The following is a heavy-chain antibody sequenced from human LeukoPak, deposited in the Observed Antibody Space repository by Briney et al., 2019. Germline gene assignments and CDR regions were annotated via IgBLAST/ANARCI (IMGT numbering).Heavy chain of an antibody. CDR1: SGSISGSY. V-gene: IGHV4-34*01. D-gene: IGHD3-10*01. CDR3: ASGRQMTYYGSGSNLIWFDS. J-gene: IGHJ5*01. CDR2: INHSGST. Sequence: SETLSLTCTVSSGSISGSYWSWIRQPPGKGLECIGEINHSGSTNYNPSLKSRVTISVDTSKNQFSLKLSSVTAADTAVYYCASGRQMTYYGSGSNLIWFDSWGQGTLVTVSS.